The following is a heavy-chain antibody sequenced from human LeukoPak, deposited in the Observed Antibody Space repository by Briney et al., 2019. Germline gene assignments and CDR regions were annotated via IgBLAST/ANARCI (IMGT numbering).Heavy chain of an antibody. CDR2: ISYDGSNK. V-gene: IGHV3-30*03. J-gene: IGHJ3*02. CDR1: GFTFSSYG. Sequence: PGGSLRLSCAASGFTFSSYGMHWVRQAPGKGLEWVAVISYDGSNKYYADSVKGRFTISRDNSKNTLYLQMNSLRAEDTAVYYCASGTPPETYYDFWSGYPGAFDIWGQGTMVTVSS. D-gene: IGHD3-3*01. CDR3: ASGTPPETYYDFWSGYPGAFDI.